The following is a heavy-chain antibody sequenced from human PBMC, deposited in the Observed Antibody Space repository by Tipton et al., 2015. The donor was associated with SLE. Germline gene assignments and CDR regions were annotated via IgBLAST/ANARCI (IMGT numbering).Heavy chain of an antibody. CDR2: ISYGGGT. CDR3: ARGMLTWRGAIVGVDV. V-gene: IGHV4-59*08. J-gene: IGHJ6*02. D-gene: IGHD2-8*01. Sequence: GLVKPSQTLSLTCSVSGGSISSNYWIWIRQPPGKGLEWIGYISYGGGTNYNPSLKSRVTMSVDTAKNQFSLKLTSVTAADTAVYYCARGMLTWRGAIVGVDVWGQGP. CDR1: GGSISSNY.